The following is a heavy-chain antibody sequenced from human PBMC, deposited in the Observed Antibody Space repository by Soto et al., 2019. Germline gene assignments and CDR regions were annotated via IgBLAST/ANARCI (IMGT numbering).Heavy chain of an antibody. V-gene: IGHV4-59*08. CDR1: GGSISSYY. J-gene: IGHJ6*03. Sequence: ETLSLTCTVSGGSISSYYWSWIRQPPGKGLEWIGYIYYSGSTNYNPSLKSRVTISVDTSKNQFSLKLSSVTAADTAVYYCARLDSEGGYYYYYMDVWGKGTTVTVSS. CDR2: IYYSGST. D-gene: IGHD2-21*01. CDR3: ARLDSEGGYYYYYMDV.